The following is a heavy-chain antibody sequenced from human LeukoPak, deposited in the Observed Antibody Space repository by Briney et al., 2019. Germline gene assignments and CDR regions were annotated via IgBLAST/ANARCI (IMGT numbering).Heavy chain of an antibody. J-gene: IGHJ3*02. CDR3: ARLHSSSWYHDAFDI. CDR2: ISAYNGNT. CDR1: GYTFTSYG. V-gene: IGHV1-18*01. D-gene: IGHD6-13*01. Sequence: ASVKVSCKASGYTFTSYGISWVRQAPGQGLEWMGWISAYNGNTNYAQKFQGRVTMTRDTSTSTVYMELSSLRSEDTAVYYCARLHSSSWYHDAFDIWGQGTMVTVSS.